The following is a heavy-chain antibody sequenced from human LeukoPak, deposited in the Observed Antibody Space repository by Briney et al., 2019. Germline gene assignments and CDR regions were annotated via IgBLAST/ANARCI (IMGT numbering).Heavy chain of an antibody. D-gene: IGHD3-10*01. V-gene: IGHV1-3*01. CDR3: AREVVRGVNRAFDI. CDR2: INAANGNT. J-gene: IGHJ3*02. Sequence: ASVKVSCKASGYTFTSFAMHWVRQAPGQRLEWMGWINAANGNTKYSQKFQGRVTITRDTSASTAYMELSSLRSEDTAVYYCAREVVRGVNRAFDIWGQGTKVTVSS. CDR1: GYTFTSFA.